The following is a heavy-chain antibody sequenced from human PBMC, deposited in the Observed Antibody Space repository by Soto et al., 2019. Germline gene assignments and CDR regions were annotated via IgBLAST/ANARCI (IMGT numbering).Heavy chain of an antibody. CDR1: GYTLTELS. CDR2: IIPIFGTA. J-gene: IGHJ6*02. Sequence: SVKVACKVSGYTLTELSMHWVRQAHGQGLEWMGGIIPIFGTANYAQKFQGRVTITADESTSTAYMELSSLRSEDTAVYYCARHVVVPAAILPYYYYYGMDVWGQGTAVTVSS. CDR3: ARHVVVPAAILPYYYYYGMDV. V-gene: IGHV1-69*13. D-gene: IGHD2-2*02.